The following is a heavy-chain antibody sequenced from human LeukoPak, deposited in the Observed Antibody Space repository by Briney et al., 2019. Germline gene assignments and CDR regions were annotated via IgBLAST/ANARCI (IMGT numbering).Heavy chain of an antibody. V-gene: IGHV1-69*15. J-gene: IGHJ4*02. D-gene: IGHD6-13*01. Sequence: ASVKVSCKASGGTFSSYATSWVRQAPGQGLEWMGRIIPIFGTANYAQKFQGRVTITADESTSTAYMELSSLRSEDTAVYYCARGRSPLRIAAAMYYFDYWGQGTLVTVSS. CDR2: IIPIFGTA. CDR1: GGTFSSYA. CDR3: ARGRSPLRIAAAMYYFDY.